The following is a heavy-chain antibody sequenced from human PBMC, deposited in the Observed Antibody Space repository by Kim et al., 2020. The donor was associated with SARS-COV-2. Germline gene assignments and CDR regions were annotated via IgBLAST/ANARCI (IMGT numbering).Heavy chain of an antibody. V-gene: IGHV3-48*03. CDR3: ARALHPYDFWSGYPESDYYYGMDV. Sequence: GGSLRLSCAASGFTFSSYEMNWVRQAPGKGLEWVSYISSSGSTIYYADSVKGRFTISRDNAKNSLYLQMNSLRAEDTAVYYCARALHPYDFWSGYPESDYYYGMDVWGQGTTVTVSS. CDR1: GFTFSSYE. CDR2: ISSSGSTI. J-gene: IGHJ6*02. D-gene: IGHD3-3*01.